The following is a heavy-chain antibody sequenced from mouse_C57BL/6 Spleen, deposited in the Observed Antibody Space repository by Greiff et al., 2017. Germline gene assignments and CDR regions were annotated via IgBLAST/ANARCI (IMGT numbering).Heavy chain of an antibody. CDR3: ARGGACEGAGFAY. J-gene: IGHJ3*01. CDR2: ISSGSSTI. CDR1: GFTFSDYG. V-gene: IGHV5-17*01. Sequence: DVMLVASGGGLVKPGGSLKLSCAASGFTFSDYGMHWVRQAPEKGLEWVAYISSGSSTIYYADTVKGRFTISRDNAKNALFLQMTSLRSEDTAMYYCARGGACEGAGFAYWGQGTLVTVSA.